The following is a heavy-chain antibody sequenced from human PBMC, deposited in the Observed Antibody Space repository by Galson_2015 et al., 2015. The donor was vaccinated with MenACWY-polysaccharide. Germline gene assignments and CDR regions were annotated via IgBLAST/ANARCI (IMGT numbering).Heavy chain of an antibody. CDR1: GFTFSTYS. CDR2: ISSSSSYI. J-gene: IGHJ6*02. D-gene: IGHD5-18*01. CDR3: ARDRRYSFGPHLDV. Sequence: SLRLSCAASGFTFSTYSMNWVRQAPGKGLEWFSAISSSSSYIYYADSVKGRFTISRDNAKNSLYLQVNSLRVEDTAVYYCARDRRYSFGPHLDVWGQGTTVTVSS. V-gene: IGHV3-21*01.